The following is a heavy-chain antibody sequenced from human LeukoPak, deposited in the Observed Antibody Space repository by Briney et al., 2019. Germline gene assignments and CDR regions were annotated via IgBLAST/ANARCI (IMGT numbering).Heavy chain of an antibody. D-gene: IGHD3-3*01. V-gene: IGHV4-59*11. CDR3: ARGYYDFWSGYYFWGNVSSNWFDP. CDR2: IYYSGST. Sequence: PSETLSLTCTVSGGSISSHYWSWIQQPPGKGLEWIGYIYYSGSTNYNPSLKSRVTISVDTSKNQFSLKLSSVTAADTAVYYCARGYYDFWSGYYFWGNVSSNWFDPWGQGTLVTVSS. CDR1: GGSISSHY. J-gene: IGHJ5*02.